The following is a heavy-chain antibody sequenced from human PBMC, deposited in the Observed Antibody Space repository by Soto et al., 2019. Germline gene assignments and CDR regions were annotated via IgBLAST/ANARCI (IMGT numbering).Heavy chain of an antibody. CDR1: VYTLTELS. J-gene: IGHJ6*02. CDR2: FDPEDGET. CDR3: ATVLEEWLLLNYYYGMDV. D-gene: IGHD3-22*01. V-gene: IGHV1-24*01. Sequence: GASVKVSCKVSVYTLTELSMHWVRQAPGKGLEWMGGFDPEDGETIYAQKFQGRVTMTEDTSTDTAYMELSSLRSEDTAVYYCATVLEEWLLLNYYYGMDVWGQGTTVTVSS.